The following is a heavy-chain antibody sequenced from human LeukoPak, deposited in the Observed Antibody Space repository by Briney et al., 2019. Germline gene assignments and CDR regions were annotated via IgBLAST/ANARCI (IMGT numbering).Heavy chain of an antibody. Sequence: GGSLRLSCAASGFTFSSYSMNWVRQAPGKGLEWVAVIWYDGSNKYYADSVKGRFTISRDNSKNTLYLQMNSLRAEDTAVYYCARRPRGDYSNWFDPWGQGTLVTVSS. D-gene: IGHD4-11*01. CDR3: ARRPRGDYSNWFDP. CDR1: GFTFSSYS. CDR2: IWYDGSNK. J-gene: IGHJ5*02. V-gene: IGHV3-33*08.